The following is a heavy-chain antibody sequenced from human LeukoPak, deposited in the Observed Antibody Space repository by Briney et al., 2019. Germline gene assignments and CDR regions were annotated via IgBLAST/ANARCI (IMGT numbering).Heavy chain of an antibody. D-gene: IGHD6-13*01. CDR3: ARDHPSSSWYNWFDP. V-gene: IGHV1-69*05. CDR1: GGTFSSYA. Sequence: VEVSCKASGGTFSSYAISWVRQAPGQGLEWMGGIIPIFGTANYAQKSQGRVTITTDESTSTAYMELSSLRSEDTAVYYCARDHPSSSWYNWFDPWGQGTLVTVSS. CDR2: IIPIFGTA. J-gene: IGHJ5*02.